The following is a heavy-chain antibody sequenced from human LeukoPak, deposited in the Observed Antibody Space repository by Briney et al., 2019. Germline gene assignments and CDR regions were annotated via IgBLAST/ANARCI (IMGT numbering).Heavy chain of an antibody. D-gene: IGHD3-16*02. CDR2: IYYVGNT. CDR1: GGSISSGGNY. CDR3: ARVEVIGSTRYFDY. J-gene: IGHJ4*02. Sequence: SLTLSLTCTVSGGSISSGGNYWSWLRQLPGKGLEWIGYIYYVGNTNYNPSLKSRLSMSVDTSKNQFSLSLTSVTAADTAVYYCARVEVIGSTRYFDYWGQGAMVSVSS. V-gene: IGHV4-31*03.